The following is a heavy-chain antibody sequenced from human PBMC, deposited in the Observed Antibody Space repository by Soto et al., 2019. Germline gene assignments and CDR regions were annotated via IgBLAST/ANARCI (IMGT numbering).Heavy chain of an antibody. Sequence: QVQLQESGPGLVKPSQTLSLTCTVSGGSISSGGYYWSWIRQHPGKGLEWIGYIYYSGSTYYNPSLKSRVTISVDTSKNQFSLKLSSVTAADTAVYYCARASSWYGDYYYYYGMDVWGQGTTVTVSS. CDR1: GGSISSGGYY. J-gene: IGHJ6*02. D-gene: IGHD6-13*01. CDR2: IYYSGST. V-gene: IGHV4-31*03. CDR3: ARASSWYGDYYYYYGMDV.